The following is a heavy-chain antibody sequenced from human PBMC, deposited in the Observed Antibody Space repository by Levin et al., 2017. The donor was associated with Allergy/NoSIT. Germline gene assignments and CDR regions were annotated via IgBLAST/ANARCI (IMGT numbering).Heavy chain of an antibody. J-gene: IGHJ2*01. CDR3: ARAGGANWGGNWYFDL. D-gene: IGHD7-27*01. CDR1: GYTFTGYY. Sequence: GESLKISCKASGYTFTGYYMHWVRQAPGQGLEWMGWINPNSGGTNYAQKFQGRVTMTRDTSISTAYMELSRLRSDDTAVYYCARAGGANWGGNWYFDLWGRGTLVTVSS. CDR2: INPNSGGT. V-gene: IGHV1-2*02.